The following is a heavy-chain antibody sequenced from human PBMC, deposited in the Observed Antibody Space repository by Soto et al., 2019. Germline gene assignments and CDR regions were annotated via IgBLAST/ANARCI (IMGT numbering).Heavy chain of an antibody. J-gene: IGHJ6*02. CDR2: ISYDGSNK. Sequence: QVQLVESGGGVVQPGRSLRLSCAASGFTFSSYAMHWVRQAPGKGLGWVAVISYDGSNKYYADSVKGRVTISRDNSKNTLYLQMNSLRAEDTAVYYCARERCGDCYPDYYYYGMDVWGQGTTVTVSS. CDR3: ARERCGDCYPDYYYYGMDV. V-gene: IGHV3-30-3*01. D-gene: IGHD2-21*02. CDR1: GFTFSSYA.